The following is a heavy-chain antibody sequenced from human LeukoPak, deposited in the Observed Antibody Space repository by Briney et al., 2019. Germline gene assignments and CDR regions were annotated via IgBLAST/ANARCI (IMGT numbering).Heavy chain of an antibody. CDR2: IYTSGST. D-gene: IGHD6-19*01. Sequence: SQTLSLTCTVSGGSISSGSYYWSWIRQPAGKGLEWIGRIYTSGSTNYNPSLKSRVTISVDTSKNQFSLKLSSVTAADTAVYYCARDVVPKRSVAGTNWFDPWGQGTLVTVSS. V-gene: IGHV4-61*02. J-gene: IGHJ5*02. CDR3: ARDVVPKRSVAGTNWFDP. CDR1: GGSISSGSYY.